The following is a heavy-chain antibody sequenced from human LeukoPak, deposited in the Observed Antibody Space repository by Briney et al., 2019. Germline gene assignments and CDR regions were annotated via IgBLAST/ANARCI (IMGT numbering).Heavy chain of an antibody. Sequence: GGSLRLSCAASGFTFSSYGMHWVRQAPGKGLEWVAVISYDGSNKYYADSVKGRFTISRDNSKNTLYLQMNSLRAEDTAVYYCAKGLHDFWSGYYTVLYYYYGMDVWGQGTTVTVS. J-gene: IGHJ6*02. CDR1: GFTFSSYG. CDR2: ISYDGSNK. V-gene: IGHV3-30*18. CDR3: AKGLHDFWSGYYTVLYYYYGMDV. D-gene: IGHD3-3*01.